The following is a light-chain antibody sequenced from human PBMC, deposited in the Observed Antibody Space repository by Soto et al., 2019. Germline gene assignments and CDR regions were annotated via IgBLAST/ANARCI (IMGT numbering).Light chain of an antibody. Sequence: QSVLTQPPSASGTPGQRVTISCSGSSSKIGSNTVNWYQQLPGTAPKLLIYTNNQRPSGVPDRFSGSKSGTSASLAISGLQSEDEADYYCAAWDDSLNGYVCGTGTKVTVL. CDR2: TNN. CDR3: AAWDDSLNGYV. V-gene: IGLV1-44*01. CDR1: SSKIGSNT. J-gene: IGLJ1*01.